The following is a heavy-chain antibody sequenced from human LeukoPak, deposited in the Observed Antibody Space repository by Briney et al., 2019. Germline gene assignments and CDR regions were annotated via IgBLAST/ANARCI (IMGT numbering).Heavy chain of an antibody. Sequence: SETLSLTCTVSGGSISSGSYYWSWIRLPAGKGLEWIGRTHTSGSTNYNPSLKSRVTISVDTSKKQFSLKLSSVTAAAAAVYYCGRDEVGGGNSGGFYYYYYYMDVWGKGTTVTVSS. J-gene: IGHJ6*03. CDR2: THTSGST. CDR1: GGSISSGSYY. CDR3: GRDEVGGGNSGGFYYYYYYMDV. D-gene: IGHD4-23*01. V-gene: IGHV4-61*02.